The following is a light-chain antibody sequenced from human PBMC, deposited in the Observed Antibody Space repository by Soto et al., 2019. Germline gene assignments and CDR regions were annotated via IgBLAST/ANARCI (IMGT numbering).Light chain of an antibody. CDR3: HQRSKWPPA. V-gene: IGKV3-11*01. CDR2: DAS. Sequence: EIVLTQSPATLSLSPGERATLSCRASQSVSTYLAWYQQKPGQAPRLLIYDASTRATGIPARFSGSGSGTDFALTISSLEPEDSAVYYCHQRSKWPPAFGRGTKVEIK. CDR1: QSVSTY. J-gene: IGKJ1*01.